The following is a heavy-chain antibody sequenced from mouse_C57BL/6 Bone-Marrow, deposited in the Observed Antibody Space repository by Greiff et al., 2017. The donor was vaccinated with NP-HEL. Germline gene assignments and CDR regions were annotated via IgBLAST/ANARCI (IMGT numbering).Heavy chain of an antibody. CDR2: IYPGNSDT. CDR1: GYTFTSYW. Sequence: EVQLQQSGTVLARPGASVKMSCKTSGYTFTSYWMHWVKQRPGQGLEWIGAIYPGNSDTSYNQKFKGKANLTAVTSASTAYMELSSLTNEDSAVYYCTRRLRLGDYWGQGTTLTVSS. J-gene: IGHJ2*01. V-gene: IGHV1-5*01. CDR3: TRRLRLGDY. D-gene: IGHD3-2*02.